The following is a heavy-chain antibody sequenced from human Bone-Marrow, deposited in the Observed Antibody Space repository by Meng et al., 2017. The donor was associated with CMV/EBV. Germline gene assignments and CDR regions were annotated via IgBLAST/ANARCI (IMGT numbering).Heavy chain of an antibody. Sequence: GGSLRLSCATSGFRFSSYAMHWVRQAPGKGLEWVSAISGSGGSTYYADSVKGRFTISRDNSKNTLYLQMNSLRAEDTAVYYCAKAEPHITIFGVAIDGGMDVWGQGTTVTVSS. CDR3: AKAEPHITIFGVAIDGGMDV. J-gene: IGHJ6*02. CDR2: ISGSGGST. D-gene: IGHD3-3*01. CDR1: GFRFSSYA. V-gene: IGHV3-23*01.